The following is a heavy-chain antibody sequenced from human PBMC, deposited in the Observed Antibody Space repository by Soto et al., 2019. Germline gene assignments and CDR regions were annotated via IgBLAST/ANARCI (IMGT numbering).Heavy chain of an antibody. J-gene: IGHJ5*02. Sequence: ASVKVSCKASGYTFTRSGISWVRQAPGQGLEWMGWISTYNGDTNYAQTFQGRVTMTTDTSTSTVHMEVRSLRSDDTAVYYCARGLATVVTQWFDPWGQGTLVTVSS. CDR2: ISTYNGDT. CDR1: GYTFTRSG. CDR3: ARGLATVVTQWFDP. V-gene: IGHV1-18*01. D-gene: IGHD4-17*01.